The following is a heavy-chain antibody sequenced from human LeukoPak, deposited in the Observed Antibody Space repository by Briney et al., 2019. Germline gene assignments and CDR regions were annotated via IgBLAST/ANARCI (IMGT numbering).Heavy chain of an antibody. J-gene: IGHJ4*02. CDR3: AKGSYYDSSGSFYFDY. D-gene: IGHD3-22*01. CDR1: GFTFSSYA. V-gene: IGHV3-23*01. Sequence: GGSLRFSCAASGFTFSSYAMSWVRQAPGKGLEWVSGISGSGDNTYYADSVKGRFTISRDNSKNTLYVQVNSLGTEDTAAYYCAKGSYYDSSGSFYFDYWGQGTLVTVSS. CDR2: ISGSGDNT.